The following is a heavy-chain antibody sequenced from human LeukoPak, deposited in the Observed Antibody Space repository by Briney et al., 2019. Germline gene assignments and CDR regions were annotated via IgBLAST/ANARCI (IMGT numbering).Heavy chain of an antibody. J-gene: IGHJ5*02. CDR2: INGSGGST. V-gene: IGHV3-23*01. D-gene: IGHD3-16*02. CDR3: AKGPYDYVWGSYRPETYNWFDP. Sequence: GGSLRLSCAASGLTFSSYAMSWVRQAPGKGLEWVSAINGSGGSTYYADSVKGRFTISRDNSENTLDLQMNSLRAEDTAVYYCAKGPYDYVWGSYRPETYNWFDPWGQGTLVTVSS. CDR1: GLTFSSYA.